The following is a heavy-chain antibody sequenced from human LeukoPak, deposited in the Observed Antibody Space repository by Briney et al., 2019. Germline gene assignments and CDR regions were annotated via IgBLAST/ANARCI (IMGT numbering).Heavy chain of an antibody. J-gene: IGHJ4*02. CDR1: GFTFSSYA. CDR3: AKVGDYCDYGGYWEYYFDY. CDR2: ISGSDAGT. Sequence: GGSLRLSCAASGFTFSSYAMSWVRQAPGKGLEWVSAISGSDAGTYYADSVKGRFTISRDNSKNTLYLQMNSLRAEDTAVYYCAKVGDYCDYGGYWEYYFDYWGQGTLVTVSS. V-gene: IGHV3-23*01. D-gene: IGHD3-22*01.